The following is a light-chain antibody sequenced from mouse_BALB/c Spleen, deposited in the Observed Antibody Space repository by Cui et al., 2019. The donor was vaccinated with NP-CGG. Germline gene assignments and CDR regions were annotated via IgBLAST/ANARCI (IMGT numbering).Light chain of an antibody. V-gene: IGLV1*01. Sequence: QAVVTQESALTTSPGETVTLTCRSSTGTVTTNNYANWVQEKPDHLFTVLIGGTNNRAPGVPARFSGALFGDKAALTITGAQTEDDAIYFCALWYSNHWVFGGGTKLTVL. J-gene: IGLJ1*01. CDR3: ALWYSNHWV. CDR2: GTN. CDR1: TGTVTTNNY.